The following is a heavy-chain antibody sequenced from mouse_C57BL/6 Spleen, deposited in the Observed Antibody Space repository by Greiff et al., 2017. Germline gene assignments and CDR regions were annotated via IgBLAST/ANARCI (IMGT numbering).Heavy chain of an antibody. D-gene: IGHD1-1*01. CDR1: GFTFSSYG. J-gene: IGHJ1*03. Sequence: EVKLVESGGDLVKPGGSLKLSCAASGFTFSSYGMSWVRQTPDKRLEWVATISSGGSYTYYPDSVKGRFTISSDNAKNTLYLQLRRLKSEDTAMYYCARQERGSGWYFEVWGTGTTVTVSS. CDR2: ISSGGSYT. V-gene: IGHV5-6*01. CDR3: ARQERGSGWYFEV.